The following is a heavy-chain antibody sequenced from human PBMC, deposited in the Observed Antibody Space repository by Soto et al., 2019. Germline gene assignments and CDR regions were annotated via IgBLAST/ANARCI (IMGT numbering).Heavy chain of an antibody. CDR2: IYYSGST. CDR3: AREVPAAMGGVPYYYMDV. J-gene: IGHJ6*03. V-gene: IGHV4-31*11. CDR1: GGSLSSGNFY. Sequence: QVQLQESGPGLVRPSQTLSLTCAVSGGSLSSGNFYWNWIRQHPGKGLEWIGYIYYSGSTYYNPSLYRRVTISVDTSNIQFSLKLGSVTAADTAVYYCAREVPAAMGGVPYYYMDVWGKGTMVTVSS. D-gene: IGHD2-2*01.